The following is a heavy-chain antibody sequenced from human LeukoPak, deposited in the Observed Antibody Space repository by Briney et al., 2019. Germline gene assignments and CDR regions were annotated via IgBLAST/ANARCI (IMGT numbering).Heavy chain of an antibody. V-gene: IGHV3-48*03. CDR3: AGLGITMIGGV. J-gene: IGHJ6*04. D-gene: IGHD3-10*02. CDR2: ISSSGSTI. Sequence: GGSLRLSCAASGFTFSSYEMNWVRQAPGKGLEWVSYISSSGSTIYYADSVKGRFTISRDNAKNSLYLQMNGLRAEDTAVYYCAGLGITMIGGVWGKGTTVTISS. CDR1: GFTFSSYE.